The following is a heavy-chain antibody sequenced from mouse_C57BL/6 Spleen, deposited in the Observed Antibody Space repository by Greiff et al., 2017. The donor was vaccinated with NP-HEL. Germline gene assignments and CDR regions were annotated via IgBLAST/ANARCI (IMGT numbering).Heavy chain of an antibody. J-gene: IGHJ4*01. CDR1: GFTFSDYG. CDR3: ANHYGNDQDYAMAY. Sequence: EVKLVESGGGLVKPGGSLKLSCAASGFTFSDYGMHWVRQAPEKGLEWVAYISSGSSTIYYADTVKGRFTISRDNAKTTLFLQMTSLRSEDTAMYYCANHYGNDQDYAMAYWGQGTSVTVSA. D-gene: IGHD2-2*01. CDR2: ISSGSSTI. V-gene: IGHV5-17*01.